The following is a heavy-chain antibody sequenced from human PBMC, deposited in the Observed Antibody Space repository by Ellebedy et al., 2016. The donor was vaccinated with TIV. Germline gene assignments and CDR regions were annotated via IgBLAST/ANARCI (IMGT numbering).Heavy chain of an antibody. CDR1: GYTFTSYY. CDR2: ISAYNGNT. D-gene: IGHD5/OR15-5a*01. Sequence: ASVKVSCXASGYTFTSYYMHWVGQAPGQGLEWMGWISAYNGNTNYAQKLQGRLAMTTDTSTSTAYMELRSLRSDDTAVYYCARDRVAVAYSVQYFYHWGQGSLVTVSS. CDR3: ARDRVAVAYSVQYFYH. J-gene: IGHJ4*02. V-gene: IGHV1-18*04.